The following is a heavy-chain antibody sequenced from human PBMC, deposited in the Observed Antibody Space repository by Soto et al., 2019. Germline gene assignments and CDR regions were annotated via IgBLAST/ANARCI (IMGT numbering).Heavy chain of an antibody. CDR1: GGTFSSYA. Sequence: SVKVSCKASGGTFSSYAISWVRQAPGQGLEWMGGIIPIFGTANYAQKFQGRVTITADESTSTAYMELSSLRSEDTAVYYCATGDSSGYYINIDYWGQGTLVTVSS. V-gene: IGHV1-69*13. J-gene: IGHJ4*02. D-gene: IGHD3-22*01. CDR3: ATGDSSGYYINIDY. CDR2: IIPIFGTA.